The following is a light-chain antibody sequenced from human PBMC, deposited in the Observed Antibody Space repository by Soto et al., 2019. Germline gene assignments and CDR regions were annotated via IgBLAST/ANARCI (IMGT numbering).Light chain of an antibody. V-gene: IGKV3D-20*01. CDR1: QSVSRSY. CDR2: DAS. CDR3: QQYGSSPWT. Sequence: EIVLKQSPAPLSLSPGERATLSYVARQSVSRSYLDGYQQKPGLAPRLLIYDASSRATGIPDRFSGSGSGTDFTLTISRLEPEDFAVYYCQQYGSSPWTFGQGTKVEIK. J-gene: IGKJ1*01.